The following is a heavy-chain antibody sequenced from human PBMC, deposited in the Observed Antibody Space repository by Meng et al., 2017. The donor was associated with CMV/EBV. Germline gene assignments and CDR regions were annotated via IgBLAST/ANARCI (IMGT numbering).Heavy chain of an antibody. V-gene: IGHV4-34*01. D-gene: IGHD3-22*01. CDR1: SFSGYY. J-gene: IGHJ4*02. CDR2: INHSGRT. Sequence: SFSGYYWSWIRQPPRKGLEWLGEINHSGRTNYNPSLKSRVTISVDTSKNQFSLKLSSATAADTAVYYCARGDYYDSSGYYLRTLFDYWGQGTLVTVSS. CDR3: ARGDYYDSSGYYLRTLFDY.